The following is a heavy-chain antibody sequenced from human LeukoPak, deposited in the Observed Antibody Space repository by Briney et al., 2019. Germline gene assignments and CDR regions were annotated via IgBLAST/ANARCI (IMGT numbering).Heavy chain of an antibody. CDR3: VRDLCGKDDF. V-gene: IGHV3-23*01. CDR2: ISGSGGGT. CDR1: GITLSNYG. Sequence: GGSLRLSCAVSGITLSNYGMSWVRQAPGKGVEWVAGISGSGGGTSYADSVKGRFTISRDNARNTLYLHLNSLRAEDTAVYYCVRDLCGKDDFWGQGILVTVSS. J-gene: IGHJ4*02. D-gene: IGHD1-26*01.